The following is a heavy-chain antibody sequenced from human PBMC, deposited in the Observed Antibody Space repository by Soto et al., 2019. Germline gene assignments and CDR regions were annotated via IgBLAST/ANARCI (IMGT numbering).Heavy chain of an antibody. CDR3: AREGRDILTGYYIKFDY. D-gene: IGHD3-9*01. CDR2: IYYSGST. J-gene: IGHJ4*02. CDR1: GGSVSSGSYY. V-gene: IGHV4-61*01. Sequence: SETLSLTCTVSGGSVSSGSYYWSWIRQPPGKGLEWIGYIYYSGSTNYNPSLKSRVTISVDTSKNQFSLKLSSVTAADTAVYYCAREGRDILTGYYIKFDYWGQGTLVTVPQ.